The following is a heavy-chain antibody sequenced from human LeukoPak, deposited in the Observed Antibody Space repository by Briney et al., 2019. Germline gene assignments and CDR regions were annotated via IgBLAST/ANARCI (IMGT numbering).Heavy chain of an antibody. CDR2: IYYSGST. D-gene: IGHD1-1*01. CDR1: GGSISTGTYY. CDR3: ARTTPTDDY. J-gene: IGHJ4*02. V-gene: IGHV4-39*01. Sequence: PSETLSLTCTVSGGSISTGTYYCGWIRQPPGKGLEWIGSIYYSGSTYYNPSLKSRVTISVDTSKNQFSLKLSSVTAADTAVYYCARTTPTDDYWGQGTLVTVSS.